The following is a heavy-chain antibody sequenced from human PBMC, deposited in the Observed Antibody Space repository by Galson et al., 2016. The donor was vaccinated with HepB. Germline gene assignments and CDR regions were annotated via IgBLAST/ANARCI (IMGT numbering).Heavy chain of an antibody. Sequence: LRLSCAASGFIFSVYNMNWARQTPGKGPEWIGEINHSGSTNYKSSLKRRVTISVDTSKNNFSLKLRSVTAADTAVYYCARGRGAFVGYNYGLAPQYFDYWGQGTLATVSS. V-gene: IGHV4-34*01. CDR1: GFIFSVYN. D-gene: IGHD5-18*01. CDR3: ARGRGAFVGYNYGLAPQYFDY. J-gene: IGHJ4*02. CDR2: INHSGST.